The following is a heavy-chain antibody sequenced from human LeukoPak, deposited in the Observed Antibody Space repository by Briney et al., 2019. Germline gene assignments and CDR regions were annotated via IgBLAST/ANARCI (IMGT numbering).Heavy chain of an antibody. CDR2: IYSGGST. CDR3: ARAKDPASGYFDY. V-gene: IGHV3-66*02. Sequence: PGGSLRLSCAASGFTVSSNYMSWVRQAPGKGLEWVSVIYSGGSTYYADSVKGRFTISRDNSKNTLYLQMNSLRAEDTTVYYCARAKDPASGYFDYWGQGTLVTVSS. D-gene: IGHD2-15*01. J-gene: IGHJ4*02. CDR1: GFTVSSNY.